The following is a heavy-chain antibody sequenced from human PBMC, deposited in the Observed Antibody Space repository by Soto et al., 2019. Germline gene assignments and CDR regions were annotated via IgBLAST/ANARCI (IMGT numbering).Heavy chain of an antibody. CDR1: GGTFSSYT. Sequence: SVKVSCKASGGTFSSYTISWVRQAPGQGLEWMGRIIPILGIANYAQKFQGRVTITADKSTSTAYMELSSLRSEDTAVYYCAITSERYCSGGSCFDYWGQGTLVTVSS. CDR2: IIPILGIA. D-gene: IGHD2-15*01. V-gene: IGHV1-69*02. CDR3: AITSERYCSGGSCFDY. J-gene: IGHJ4*02.